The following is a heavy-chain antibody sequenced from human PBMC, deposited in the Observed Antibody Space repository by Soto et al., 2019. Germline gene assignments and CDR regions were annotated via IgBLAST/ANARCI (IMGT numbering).Heavy chain of an antibody. CDR1: GFSLTTSGVG. CDR2: IYWDDDK. CDR3: AHRVLRAVFGLVTTTAIYFDF. J-gene: IGHJ4*02. D-gene: IGHD3-3*01. Sequence: QITLNESGPTQVKPRQTLTLTCTFSGFSLTTSGVGVGWIRQSPGKAPEWLALIYWDDDKRYSPSLKSRLIMPKDTTKNQVVLTMADLDPADTAIYYCAHRVLRAVFGLVTTTAIYFDFWGQGTPVAVSS. V-gene: IGHV2-5*02.